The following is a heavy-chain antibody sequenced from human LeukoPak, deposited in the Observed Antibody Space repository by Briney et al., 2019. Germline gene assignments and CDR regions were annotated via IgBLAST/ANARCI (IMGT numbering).Heavy chain of an antibody. J-gene: IGHJ3*02. CDR1: GFTFSNAW. Sequence: GGSLRLSCAASGFTFSNAWMSWVRQAPGKGLEWLGRIKSKTNGGTTDYATTVKDRFTISRDNSKNTLYLQMNSLRAEDTAVYYCAKGQYSSGLWAFDIWGQGTMVTVSS. V-gene: IGHV3-15*01. D-gene: IGHD6-19*01. CDR3: AKGQYSSGLWAFDI. CDR2: IKSKTNGGTT.